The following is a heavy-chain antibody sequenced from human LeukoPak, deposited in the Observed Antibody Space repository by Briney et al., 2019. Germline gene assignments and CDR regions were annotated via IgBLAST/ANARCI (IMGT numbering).Heavy chain of an antibody. CDR2: ISGSGGGGST. D-gene: IGHD5-24*01. CDR1: GFTFSSYA. V-gene: IGHV3-23*01. Sequence: GGSLRLSCAASGFTFSSYAMSWVRQAPGKGLEWISGISGSGGGGSTYYADSVKGRFTISRDNSKNTLYLQMNSLIAEDTAVYYCAKSGYNRFDYWGQGTRVTVSS. CDR3: AKSGYNRFDY. J-gene: IGHJ4*02.